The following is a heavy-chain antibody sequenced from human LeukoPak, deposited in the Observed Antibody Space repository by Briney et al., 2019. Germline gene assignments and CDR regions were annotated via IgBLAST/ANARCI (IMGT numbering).Heavy chain of an antibody. J-gene: IGHJ4*02. Sequence: GGSLTLSWAAAGFIFSTYEMICVRQAPGKVLEWVSYISSSGTTIYYADSVKGRFTISRDNAKNSLYLEMCRQSAEVTAVYYCARKLVHYFDYWGQGTLVTVSS. CDR1: GFIFSTYE. CDR2: ISSSGTTI. CDR3: ARKLVHYFDY. V-gene: IGHV3-48*03. D-gene: IGHD6-6*01.